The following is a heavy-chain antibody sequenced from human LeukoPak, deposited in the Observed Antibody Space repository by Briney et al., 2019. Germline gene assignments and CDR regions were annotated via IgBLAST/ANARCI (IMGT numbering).Heavy chain of an antibody. V-gene: IGHV3-48*04. CDR2: ISRSSSTI. J-gene: IGHJ3*02. D-gene: IGHD1-26*01. Sequence: GGSLRLSCAASGFTFSSYAMSWVRQAPGKGLEWVSQISRSSSTIYYADSVKGRFIISRDNAKNSLYLQMNSLRAEDTAVYYCARSGWELSGAFDIWGQGTMVTVSS. CDR3: ARSGWELSGAFDI. CDR1: GFTFSSYA.